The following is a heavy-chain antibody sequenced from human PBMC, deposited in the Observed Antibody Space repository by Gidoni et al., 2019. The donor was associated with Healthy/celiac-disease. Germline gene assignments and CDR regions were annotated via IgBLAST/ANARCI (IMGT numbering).Heavy chain of an antibody. CDR1: GGSFSGYY. D-gene: IGHD3-3*01. V-gene: IGHV4-34*01. CDR2: INHSGST. J-gene: IGHJ3*02. CDR3: ARRWPGGTRFLEWFPLGLRPPWYAFDI. Sequence: QVQLQQWGAGLLKPSETLSLTCAVYGGSFSGYYWSWIRQPPGKGLEWIGEINHSGSTNYNPSLKSRVTISVDTSKNQFSLKLSSVTAADTAVYYCARRWPGGTRFLEWFPLGLRPPWYAFDIWGQGTMVTVSS.